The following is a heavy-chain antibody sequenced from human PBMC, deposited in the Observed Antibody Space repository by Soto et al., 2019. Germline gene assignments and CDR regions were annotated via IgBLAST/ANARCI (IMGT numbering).Heavy chain of an antibody. CDR3: ARDIVVVPAAMNFYYGMDV. CDR1: GFTFSSYG. Sequence: GGSLRLSCAASGFTFSSYGMHWVRQAPGKGLEWVAVIWYDGSNKYYADSVKGRFTISRDNSKNTLYLQMNSLRAEDTAVYYCARDIVVVPAAMNFYYGMDVWGQGTTVTVSS. CDR2: IWYDGSNK. D-gene: IGHD2-2*01. V-gene: IGHV3-33*01. J-gene: IGHJ6*02.